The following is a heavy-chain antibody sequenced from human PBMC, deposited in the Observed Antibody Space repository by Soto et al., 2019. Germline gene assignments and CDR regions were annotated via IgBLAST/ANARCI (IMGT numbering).Heavy chain of an antibody. CDR1: GDSISSYS. D-gene: IGHD6-19*01. CDR3: ARVGEGDSSGWYPSEDYYYGMDV. J-gene: IGHJ6*02. Sequence: SETLSLTCTVSGDSISSYSWTWIRQPPGKGLEWIGYIYTSGSSSYNPSLKSRVTISIDTSKNQFSLKLSSVTAADTAVYYCARVGEGDSSGWYPSEDYYYGMDVWGQGTTVTVSS. V-gene: IGHV4-59*01. CDR2: IYTSGSS.